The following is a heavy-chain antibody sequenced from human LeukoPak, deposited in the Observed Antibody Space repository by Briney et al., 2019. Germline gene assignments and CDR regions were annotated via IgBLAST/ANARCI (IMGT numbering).Heavy chain of an antibody. Sequence: SGPTLVKLTQILTLTCTLSGFSLNASGMCVSWIRQPPGKALEWLARIDWDDDTYYSTSLKTRLTISKDTTKNQVALTMTNMDPVDTATYYCARMNRGNYFDDWGQGTLVTVSS. CDR3: ARMNRGNYFDD. D-gene: IGHD7-27*01. CDR2: IDWDDDT. CDR1: GFSLNASGMC. V-gene: IGHV2-70*11. J-gene: IGHJ4*02.